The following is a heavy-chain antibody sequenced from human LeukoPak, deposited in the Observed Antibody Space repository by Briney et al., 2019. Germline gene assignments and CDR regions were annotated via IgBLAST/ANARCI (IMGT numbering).Heavy chain of an antibody. CDR2: ISYTGST. V-gene: IGHV4-59*01. D-gene: IGHD6-19*01. CDR1: GASISPYY. CDR3: ARDSSGWYADY. J-gene: IGHJ4*02. Sequence: SETLSLTCTVSGASISPYYWSWIRQPAGPGLEWIGYISYTGSTNYNPSLKSRVIISVDTSKNQFSLKLSSVTAADTAVYYCARDSSGWYADYWGQGILVTVSS.